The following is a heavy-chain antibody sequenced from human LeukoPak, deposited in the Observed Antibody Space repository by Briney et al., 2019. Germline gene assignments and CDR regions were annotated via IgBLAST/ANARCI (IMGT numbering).Heavy chain of an antibody. CDR1: GFTFSSYS. V-gene: IGHV3-21*01. CDR2: ISSSSSYI. D-gene: IGHD3-22*01. J-gene: IGHJ4*02. Sequence: GGSLRLSCAASGFTFSSYSMNWVRQAPGEGLEWVSSISSSSSYIYYADSVKGRFTISRDNAKNSLYLQMNSLRAEDTAVYYCARDLLVGQYYYDSSGYYDYWGQGTLVTVSS. CDR3: ARDLLVGQYYYDSSGYYDY.